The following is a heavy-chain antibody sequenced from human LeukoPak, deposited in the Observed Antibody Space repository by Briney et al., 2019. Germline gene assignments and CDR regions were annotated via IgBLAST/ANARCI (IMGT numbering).Heavy chain of an antibody. CDR1: GYTLTDYY. CDR3: ARVGYYESSGYYEY. D-gene: IGHD3-22*01. Sequence: GASVKVSCKASGYTLTDYYMHWVRQAPGQGLEWMGRINPNSGGTNYAQKFQGRVTMTRDTSISTVYMELSRLRSDGTAVYYCARVGYYESSGYYEYWDQGTLVTVSS. CDR2: INPNSGGT. J-gene: IGHJ4*02. V-gene: IGHV1-2*06.